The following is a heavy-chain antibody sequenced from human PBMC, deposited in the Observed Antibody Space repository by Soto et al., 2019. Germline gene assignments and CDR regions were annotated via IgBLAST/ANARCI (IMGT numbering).Heavy chain of an antibody. CDR2: IYPGDSDT. CDR3: XRLSGELSLGGAFDI. Sequence: GESLKISCKGSGYSFTSYWIGWVRQMPGKGLEWMGIIYPGDSDTRYSPSFQGQVTISADKSISTAYLQWSSLKASDTAMYYYXRLSGELSLGGAFDIWGQGTMVTVSS. CDR1: GYSFTSYW. V-gene: IGHV5-51*01. D-gene: IGHD3-16*02. J-gene: IGHJ3*02.